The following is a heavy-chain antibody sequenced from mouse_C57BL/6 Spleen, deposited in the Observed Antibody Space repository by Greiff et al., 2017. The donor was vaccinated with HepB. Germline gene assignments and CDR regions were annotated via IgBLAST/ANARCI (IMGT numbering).Heavy chain of an antibody. CDR3: AREPYFDG. V-gene: IGHV14-3*01. CDR2: IDPANGNT. CDR1: GFTFKNSY. Sequence: VQLQQPGAELVKPGASVKLSCTASGFTFKNSYMHWVKQRPEQGLEWIGRIDPANGNTKYAPKFQGKATITADTSSNTAYLQLSSLTSEDTAIYYCAREPYFDGWGQGTTLTVSS. J-gene: IGHJ2*01.